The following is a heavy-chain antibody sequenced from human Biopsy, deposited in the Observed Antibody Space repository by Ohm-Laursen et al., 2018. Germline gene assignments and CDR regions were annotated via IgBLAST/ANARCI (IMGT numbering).Heavy chain of an antibody. V-gene: IGHV1-18*01. CDR3: ARGEVTFGELIVSLDS. J-gene: IGHJ4*02. Sequence: ASVKVSCKASGYNFISYSINWLRQAPGQGLEWMGWIRPLNGDTKYGQKFQDRVTMTTDTSTSTVYMELTSLRSDDTAVYYCARGEVTFGELIVSLDSWGQGTLVTVSS. CDR1: GYNFISYS. D-gene: IGHD3-16*02. CDR2: IRPLNGDT.